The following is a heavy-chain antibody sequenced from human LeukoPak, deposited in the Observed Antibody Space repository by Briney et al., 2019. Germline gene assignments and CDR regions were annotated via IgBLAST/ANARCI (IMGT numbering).Heavy chain of an antibody. D-gene: IGHD6-13*01. CDR3: AKDSYSSSWYGSWGYYYYGMDV. J-gene: IGHJ6*02. Sequence: GGSLRLSCAASGFTFSSYAMSWVRQAPGKGPEWVSAISGSGGSTYYADSVKGRFTISRDNSKNTLYLQMNSLRAEDTAVYYCAKDSYSSSWYGSWGYYYYGMDVWGQGTTVTVSS. CDR2: ISGSGGST. CDR1: GFTFSSYA. V-gene: IGHV3-23*01.